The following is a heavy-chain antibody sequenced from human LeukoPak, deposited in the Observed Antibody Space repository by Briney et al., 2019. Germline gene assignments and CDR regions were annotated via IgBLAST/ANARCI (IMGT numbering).Heavy chain of an antibody. CDR2: IYYSGST. V-gene: IGHV4-31*03. CDR1: GGSLSSGGYY. CDR3: ANTAYYDFWSGRPGYFDY. Sequence: SETLSLTCTVSGGSLSSGGYYWSWIRQHPGKGLEWIGYIYYSGSTYYNPSLKSRVTISVDTSKNQFSLKLSSVTAADTAVYYCANTAYYDFWSGRPGYFDYWGQGALVTVSS. J-gene: IGHJ4*02. D-gene: IGHD3-3*01.